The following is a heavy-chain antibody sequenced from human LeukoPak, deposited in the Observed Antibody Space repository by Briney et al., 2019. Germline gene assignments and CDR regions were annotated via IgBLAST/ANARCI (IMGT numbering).Heavy chain of an antibody. V-gene: IGHV1-69*04. CDR3: AEPMEADGMLDFDY. Sequence: ASVKVSCKASGGTFSSYAISWVRQAPGQGLEWVGRIIPILGITNYAQKFQGRVTVTADKSTSTAYMELSSLRSEDTAVYYCAEPMEADGMLDFDYWGQGTLVTVSS. J-gene: IGHJ4*02. CDR1: GGTFSSYA. CDR2: IIPILGIT. D-gene: IGHD3-10*01.